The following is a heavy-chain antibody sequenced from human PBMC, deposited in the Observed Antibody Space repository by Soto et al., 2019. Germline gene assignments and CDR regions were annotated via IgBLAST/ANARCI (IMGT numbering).Heavy chain of an antibody. CDR3: ASSPFSYGSGSYYNVYYYYGMDV. J-gene: IGHJ6*02. V-gene: IGHV4-59*01. CDR1: GGSISSYY. Sequence: SETLSLTCTVSGGSISSYYWSWIRQPPGKGLEWIGYIYYSGSTNYNPYLKSRVTISVDTSKNQFSLKLSSVTAADTAVYYCASSPFSYGSGSYYNVYYYYGMDVWGQGTTVTVSS. CDR2: IYYSGST. D-gene: IGHD3-10*01.